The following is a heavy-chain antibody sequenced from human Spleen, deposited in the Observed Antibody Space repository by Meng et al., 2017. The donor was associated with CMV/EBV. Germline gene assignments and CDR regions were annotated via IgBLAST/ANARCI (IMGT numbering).Heavy chain of an antibody. Sequence: SETLSLTCTVSGGSISSYYWSWIRQSPGKGLQWIGYVYYSGSTNYSPSLKSRVTISVDTSKNQFSLRLSSVTAADTAVYYCARGAVVVPAAIVSLYYYYYGMDVWGQGTTVTVSS. CDR3: ARGAVVVPAAIVSLYYYYYGMDV. CDR2: VYYSGST. D-gene: IGHD2-2*02. J-gene: IGHJ6*02. V-gene: IGHV4-59*01. CDR1: GGSISSYY.